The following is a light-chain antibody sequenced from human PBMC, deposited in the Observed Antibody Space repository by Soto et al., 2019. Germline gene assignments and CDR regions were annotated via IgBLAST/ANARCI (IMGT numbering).Light chain of an antibody. CDR3: QHYNSYSEA. V-gene: IGKV1-5*01. CDR1: QSISSC. CDR2: DAS. J-gene: IGKJ1*01. Sequence: DITMTQSPSTLSTSVGDRVIITCRASQSISSCLAWYQQKPGKAPKLLIYDASSLESGVPSRFSGSGSGTEFTLTISSLQPDDFATYYCQHYNSYSEAFGQGTKVDIK.